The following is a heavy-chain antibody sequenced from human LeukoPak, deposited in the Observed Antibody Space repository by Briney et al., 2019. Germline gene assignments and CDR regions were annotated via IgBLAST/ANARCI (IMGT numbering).Heavy chain of an antibody. CDR3: AKGGNYDSSGYYYY. Sequence: GASLRLSCAASGFTFSSYAMSWVRQAPGKGLEWXSAISGSGGSTYYADSVKGRFTISRDNSKNTLYLQMNSLRAEDTAVYYCAKGGNYDSSGYYYYWGQGTLVTVSS. J-gene: IGHJ4*02. CDR2: ISGSGGST. D-gene: IGHD3-22*01. CDR1: GFTFSSYA. V-gene: IGHV3-23*01.